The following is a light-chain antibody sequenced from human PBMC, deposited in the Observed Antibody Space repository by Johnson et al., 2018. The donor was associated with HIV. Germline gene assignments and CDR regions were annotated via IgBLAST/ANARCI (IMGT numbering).Light chain of an antibody. J-gene: IGLJ1*01. CDR2: DNN. CDR3: AAWDYSLYVPV. CDR1: SSNIGNNF. V-gene: IGLV1-51*01. Sequence: QSVLTQPPSVSAAPGQRVTRSYSGSSSNIGNNFVSWFRQLPLRAPKVLIYDNNERPTGIRARFSGSMSGTSAPLAISGLRADDEADYFCAAWDYSLYVPVFGTGTKVTVL.